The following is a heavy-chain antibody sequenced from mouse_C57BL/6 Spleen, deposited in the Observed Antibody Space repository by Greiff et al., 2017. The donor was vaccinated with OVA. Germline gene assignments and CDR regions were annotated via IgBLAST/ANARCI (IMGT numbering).Heavy chain of an antibody. J-gene: IGHJ4*01. CDR2: INPGSGGT. V-gene: IGHV1-54*01. Sequence: VQLQQSGAELVRPGTSVKVSCKASGYAFTNYLIEWVKQRPGQGLEWIGVINPGSGGTNYNEKFKGKATLTADKSSSTAYMQLSSLTSEDSAVYFCARSGTTVVATGVDYWGQGTSVTVSS. CDR3: ARSGTTVVATGVDY. CDR1: GYAFTNYL. D-gene: IGHD1-1*01.